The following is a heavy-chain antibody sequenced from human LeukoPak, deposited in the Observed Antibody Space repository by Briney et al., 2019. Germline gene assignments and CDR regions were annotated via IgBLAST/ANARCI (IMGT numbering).Heavy chain of an antibody. V-gene: IGHV3-53*01. J-gene: IGHJ4*02. CDR1: GFTVSSNS. Sequence: GGSLRLSCTVSGFTVSSNSMSWVRQAPGKGLEWVSFIYSDNTHYSDSVKGRFTTSRDNSKNTLYLQMNSLRAEDTAVYYCARRAGVYSHPYDYWGQGTLVTVSS. D-gene: IGHD4-23*01. CDR3: ARRAGVYSHPYDY. CDR2: IYSDNT.